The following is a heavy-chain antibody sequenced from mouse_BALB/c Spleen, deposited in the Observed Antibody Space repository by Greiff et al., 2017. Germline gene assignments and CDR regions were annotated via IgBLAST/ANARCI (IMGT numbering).Heavy chain of an antibody. CDR2: INPSTGYT. CDR3: ARSSNYGAMDY. V-gene: IGHV1-7*01. Sequence: VQLQQSGAELAKPGASVKMSCKASGYTFTSYWMHWVKQRPGQGLEWIGYINPSTGYTEYNQKFKDKATLTADKSSSTAYMQLSSLTSEDSAVYYCARSSNYGAMDYWGQGTSVTVSS. D-gene: IGHD1-1*01. CDR1: GYTFTSYW. J-gene: IGHJ4*01.